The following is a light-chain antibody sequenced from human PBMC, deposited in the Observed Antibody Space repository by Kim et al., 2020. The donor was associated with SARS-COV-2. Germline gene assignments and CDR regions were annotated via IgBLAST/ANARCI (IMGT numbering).Light chain of an antibody. J-gene: IGKJ4*01. CDR3: QQYDSFPLT. V-gene: IGKV1-16*02. CDR2: AAS. CDR1: HDIGTS. Sequence: IQMTKSPSSVSASVGDSVTITCRASHDIGTSLAWFQQRPGKAPNSLIHAASTLQSGVPSKFSGSGSGTDFTLIIRGLQPEDSATYYCQQYDSFPLTFAGGTRVEIK.